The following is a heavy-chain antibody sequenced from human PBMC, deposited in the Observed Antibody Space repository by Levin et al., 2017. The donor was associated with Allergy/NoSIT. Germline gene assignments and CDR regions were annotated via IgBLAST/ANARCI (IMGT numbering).Heavy chain of an antibody. Sequence: RGESLKISCAASGFTFSSYAMSWVRQAPGKGLEWVSAISGSGGSTYYADPVKGRFTISRDNSKNTLYLQMNSLRAEDTAVYYCAKVDILGAFDIWGQGTMVTVSS. V-gene: IGHV3-23*01. CDR3: AKVDILGAFDI. D-gene: IGHD3-9*01. CDR2: ISGSGGST. CDR1: GFTFSSYA. J-gene: IGHJ3*02.